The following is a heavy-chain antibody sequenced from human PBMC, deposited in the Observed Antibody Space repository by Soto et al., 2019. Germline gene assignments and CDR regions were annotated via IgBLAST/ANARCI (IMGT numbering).Heavy chain of an antibody. CDR1: GYTFTAYY. CDR2: VHPHSGAT. J-gene: IGHJ5*02. Sequence: AAVKVSCKASGYTFTAYYIHWLRQAPEQVLEWMGWVHPHSGATVFAKKFLGSVTLTIDTSINTAYMELTSPKSDDTALYYGAGPPNPW. CDR3: AGPPNP. V-gene: IGHV1-2*04.